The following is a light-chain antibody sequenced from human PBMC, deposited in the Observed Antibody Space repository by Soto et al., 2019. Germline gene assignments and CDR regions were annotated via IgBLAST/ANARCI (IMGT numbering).Light chain of an antibody. CDR2: GAS. Sequence: ELVMTQSPATLSVSPGERATLSCRASQSVNSNLAWYQQKPGLAPRLLISGASTRATGIPARFSGSGSGTEFTLTISSLQSEDFAVYYCQQYNNWPPAFGQGTKVEIK. J-gene: IGKJ1*01. CDR1: QSVNSN. CDR3: QQYNNWPPA. V-gene: IGKV3-15*01.